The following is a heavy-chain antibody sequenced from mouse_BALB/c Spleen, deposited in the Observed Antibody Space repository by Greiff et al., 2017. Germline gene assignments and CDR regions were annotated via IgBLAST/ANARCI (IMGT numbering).Heavy chain of an antibody. CDR3: ARGGRYVYAMDY. CDR1: GYAFSSYW. Sequence: VQLPQSGAELVRPGSSVKISCKASGYAFSSYWMNWVKQRPGQGLEWIGQIYPGDGDTNYNGKFKGKATLTADKSSSTAYMQLSSLTSEDSAVYFCARGGRYVYAMDYWGQGTSVTVSS. CDR2: IYPGDGDT. J-gene: IGHJ4*01. D-gene: IGHD2-14*01. V-gene: IGHV1-80*01.